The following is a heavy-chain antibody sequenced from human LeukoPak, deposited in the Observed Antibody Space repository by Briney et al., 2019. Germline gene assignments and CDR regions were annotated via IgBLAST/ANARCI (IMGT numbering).Heavy chain of an antibody. Sequence: SETLSLTCAVYGGSFSGYYWSWIRQPPGKGLEWIGYIYNSGSTNYKSSLKSRVSISVDTSKNQFSLKLRSVTAADTAVYYCARGALWFGQNYHYYYMDVWGKGITVTISS. D-gene: IGHD3-10*01. CDR1: GGSFSGYY. CDR3: ARGALWFGQNYHYYYMDV. CDR2: IYNSGST. J-gene: IGHJ6*03. V-gene: IGHV4-59*01.